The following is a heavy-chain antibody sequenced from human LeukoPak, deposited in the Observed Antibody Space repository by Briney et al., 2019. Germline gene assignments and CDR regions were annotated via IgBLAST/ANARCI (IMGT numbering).Heavy chain of an antibody. Sequence: TSVKVSCKASGFTFTSCGMQWVRQARGQRLEWIGWIVVGSGNTNYAQKFQERVTITRDMSTSTVYMELSSLRSEDTAVYYCAEREMAVSYYFDYWGQGTLVTVSS. J-gene: IGHJ4*02. CDR1: GFTFTSCG. CDR2: IVVGSGNT. V-gene: IGHV1-58*02. CDR3: AEREMAVSYYFDY. D-gene: IGHD5-24*01.